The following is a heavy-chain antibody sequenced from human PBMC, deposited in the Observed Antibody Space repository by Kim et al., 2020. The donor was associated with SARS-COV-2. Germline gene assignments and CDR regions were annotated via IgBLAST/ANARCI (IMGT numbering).Heavy chain of an antibody. CDR1: GYMFTSYG. CDR2: ISARDGNT. J-gene: IGHJ4*02. D-gene: IGHD4-17*01. Sequence: ASVKVSCKACGYMFTSYGFSWVRQAPGQGLEWLGWISARDGNTKYGQKVQGRVIMTTDTSTNTANMELWSLRYDDTAMYYCARGAYGDVSFDYWGQGTLVTVAS. V-gene: IGHV1-18*04. CDR3: ARGAYGDVSFDY.